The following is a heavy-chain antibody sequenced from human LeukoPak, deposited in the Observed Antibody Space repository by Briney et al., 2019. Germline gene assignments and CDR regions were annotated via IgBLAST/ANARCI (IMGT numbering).Heavy chain of an antibody. D-gene: IGHD3-3*01. V-gene: IGHV3-11*04. CDR3: ARDIAIFGVVDFYYYYMDV. J-gene: IGHJ6*03. CDR1: GFTFSDYY. Sequence: NPGGSLRLSCAASGFTFSDYYMSWIRQAPGKGLEWVSYISSSGSTIYYADSVKGRFTISRDNAKNSLYLQMNSLRAEDTAVYYCARDIAIFGVVDFYYYYMDVWGKGTTVTVSS. CDR2: ISSSGSTI.